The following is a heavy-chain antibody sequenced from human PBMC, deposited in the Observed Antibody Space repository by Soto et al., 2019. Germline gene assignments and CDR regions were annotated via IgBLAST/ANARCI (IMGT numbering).Heavy chain of an antibody. D-gene: IGHD2-21*02. CDR1: GGSISSYY. Sequence: SATRSLTCPFSGGSISSYYWRWIRQPPGKGLEWIGYIYYSGSTNYNPSLKSRVTISVDTSKNQFSLKLSSVTAADTAVYYCARDLWGYCGTDCYPLDVWGQGTTVT. CDR3: ARDLWGYCGTDCYPLDV. CDR2: IYYSGST. J-gene: IGHJ6*02. V-gene: IGHV4-59*01.